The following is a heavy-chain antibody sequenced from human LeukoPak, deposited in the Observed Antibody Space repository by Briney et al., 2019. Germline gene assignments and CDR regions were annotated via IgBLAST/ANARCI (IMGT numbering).Heavy chain of an antibody. CDR2: ISAYNGDT. CDR3: ARDGTGGATAGFDH. CDR1: GDSLSNHG. D-gene: IGHD1-26*01. Sequence: GASVNVSCKASGDSLSNHGISWVRQAPGQGLEWMGWISAYNGDTNYAQKVQGRVTMTTDTSTSTAYMELRSLRSDDTVVYYCARDGTGGATAGFDHWGQGTLVTVSS. V-gene: IGHV1-18*01. J-gene: IGHJ4*02.